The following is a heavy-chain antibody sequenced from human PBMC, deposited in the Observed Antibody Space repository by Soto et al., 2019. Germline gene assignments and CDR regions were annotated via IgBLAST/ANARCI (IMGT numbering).Heavy chain of an antibody. V-gene: IGHV4-31*03. CDR1: GGSISSGDYY. CDR3: ARAPRTSIFFAYGMDV. J-gene: IGHJ6*02. D-gene: IGHD3-3*02. Sequence: QVQLQESGPGLVKPSQTLSLTCTVSGGSISSGDYYWNWIRPHPGKGLEWIGYIYYSGSTSYNPSLKSRVTISVDTATNQFSLQLSSVTAADTAVYYCARAPRTSIFFAYGMDVWGQGTTVTVSS. CDR2: IYYSGST.